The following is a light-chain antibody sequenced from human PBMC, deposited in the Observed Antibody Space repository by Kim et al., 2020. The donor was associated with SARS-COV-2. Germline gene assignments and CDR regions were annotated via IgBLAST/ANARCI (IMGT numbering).Light chain of an antibody. Sequence: VAPGKTARITCGGNNIGSKSVHWYQQKPGQAPVLVIYYDSDRPSGIPERFSGSNSGNTATLTISRVEAGDEADYYCQVWDSSSDHLVFGGGTQLTVL. CDR3: QVWDSSSDHLV. J-gene: IGLJ2*01. V-gene: IGLV3-21*04. CDR2: YDS. CDR1: NIGSKS.